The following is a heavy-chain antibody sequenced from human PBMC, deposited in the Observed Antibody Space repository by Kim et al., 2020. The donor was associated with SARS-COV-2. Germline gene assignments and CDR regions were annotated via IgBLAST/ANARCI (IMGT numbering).Heavy chain of an antibody. D-gene: IGHD3-10*01. Sequence: GGSLRLSCAASGFTFSDYYMSWIRQAPGKGLEWVSYISSSSSYTNYADSVKGRFTISRDNAKNSLYLQMNSLRAEDTAVYYCAREPYGSGSYSYYSPWGQGTLVTVSS. J-gene: IGHJ5*02. CDR3: AREPYGSGSYSYYSP. CDR2: ISSSSSYT. CDR1: GFTFSDYY. V-gene: IGHV3-11*05.